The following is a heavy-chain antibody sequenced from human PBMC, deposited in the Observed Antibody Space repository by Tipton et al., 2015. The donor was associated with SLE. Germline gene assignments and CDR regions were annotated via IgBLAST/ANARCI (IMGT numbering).Heavy chain of an antibody. D-gene: IGHD1-26*01. CDR3: ARALVGVNGAFDI. Sequence: SLRLSCAASGFTFSSSWMHWVRQAPGKGLVWVSRINTDGSSTNYADSVKGRFTISRDNAKNTLYLQMNSLTAEDTAVYYCARALVGVNGAFDIWGQGTMVTASS. CDR1: GFTFSSSW. J-gene: IGHJ3*02. V-gene: IGHV3-74*01. CDR2: INTDGSST.